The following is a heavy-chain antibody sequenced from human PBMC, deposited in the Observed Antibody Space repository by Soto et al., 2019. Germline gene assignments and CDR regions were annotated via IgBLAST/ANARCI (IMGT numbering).Heavy chain of an antibody. CDR2: ISGNGENS. V-gene: IGHV3-23*01. CDR3: GTTPPPHVRNWSDY. Sequence: EVHLLDSGRGLAQPGGSLSLSCASSGFTYSDFAMTWVRQAPGKGLEWVATISGNGENSYYADSVKGRCTISRDNSEYTVSLLLTSLRVGDTAVYYWGTTPPPHVRNWSDYWGQGALVTVSS. J-gene: IGHJ5*01. CDR1: GFTYSDFA. D-gene: IGHD1-1*01.